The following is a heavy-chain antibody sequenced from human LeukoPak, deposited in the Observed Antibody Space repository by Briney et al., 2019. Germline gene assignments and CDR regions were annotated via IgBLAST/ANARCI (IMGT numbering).Heavy chain of an antibody. CDR2: INYWGHT. V-gene: IGHV4-39*07. CDR3: ARNVGGLRGFDY. J-gene: IGHJ4*02. Sequence: SETLSLTCTVSGGSISGSNYHWGWIRQPPGKGLEWIGSINYWGHTYYNPSLESRVTISVDTSKNQFSLKLTSVTAADTAVYYCARNVGGLRGFDYWGQGTLVTVSS. D-gene: IGHD3-10*01. CDR1: GGSISGSNYH.